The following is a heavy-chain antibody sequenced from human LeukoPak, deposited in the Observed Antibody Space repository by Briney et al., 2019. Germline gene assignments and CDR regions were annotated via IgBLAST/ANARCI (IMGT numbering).Heavy chain of an antibody. CDR1: GGSISNYY. D-gene: IGHD1-1*01. Sequence: SETLSLTCTVSGGSISNYYWSWIRQPPVKGLEWVGYIYYSGSTNYNPSLKSRVTISVDTSKNQFSLKLSSVTAADTAVYYCARARRWNAAVEGWWFDPWGQGTLVTVSS. CDR3: ARARRWNAAVEGWWFDP. J-gene: IGHJ5*02. V-gene: IGHV4-59*01. CDR2: IYYSGST.